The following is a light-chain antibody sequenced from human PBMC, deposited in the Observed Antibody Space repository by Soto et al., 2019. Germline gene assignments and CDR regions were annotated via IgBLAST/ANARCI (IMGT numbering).Light chain of an antibody. Sequence: EMVMTQSPATLSVSPGERATLSCRASQNLSRNLAWYQQQTGQAPRLLLFYASTRATGIPARFSGSGSGTDFTLTISSLQSEDFAVYYCQQYDKWPHTFGQGTKLEIK. J-gene: IGKJ2*01. V-gene: IGKV3-15*01. CDR1: QNLSRN. CDR3: QQYDKWPHT. CDR2: YAS.